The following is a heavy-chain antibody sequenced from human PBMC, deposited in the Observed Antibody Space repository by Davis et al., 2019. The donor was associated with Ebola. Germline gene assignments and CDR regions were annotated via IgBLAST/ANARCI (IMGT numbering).Heavy chain of an antibody. J-gene: IGHJ4*02. D-gene: IGHD4-17*01. CDR1: GGSISSSSYY. CDR3: ARYPYPTGFDY. Sequence: MPSETLSLTCTVSGGSISSSSYYWSWIRQPPGKGLEWIGYIYYSGSTNYNPSLKSRVTISVDTSKNQFSLKLSSVTAADTAVYYCARYPYPTGFDYWGQGTLVTVSS. V-gene: IGHV4-61*01. CDR2: IYYSGST.